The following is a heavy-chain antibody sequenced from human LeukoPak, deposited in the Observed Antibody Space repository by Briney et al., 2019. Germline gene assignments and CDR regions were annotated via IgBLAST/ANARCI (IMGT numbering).Heavy chain of an antibody. V-gene: IGHV3-7*01. CDR3: ARGGGLNTNFDY. Sequence: GGSLRLSCAASGFTFSYNAMSWVRQAPGKGLEWVANTKPDGSAEYYADSVRGRFTTSRDNANNFLYLQMNSLRAEDTAVYYCARGGGLNTNFDYWGQGTLVTVSS. D-gene: IGHD2-15*01. CDR2: TKPDGSAE. J-gene: IGHJ4*02. CDR1: GFTFSYNA.